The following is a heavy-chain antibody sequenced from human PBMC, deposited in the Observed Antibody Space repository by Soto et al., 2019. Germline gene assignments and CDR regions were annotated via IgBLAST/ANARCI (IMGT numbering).Heavy chain of an antibody. CDR2: IFYTGRT. Sequence: SETLSLTCTVSGGSIGNPSYYWGWVRQPPGKGLEWIGDIFYTGRTYYSPSLKSRVTISVDTSKEQFSLNLTSVTAADTAVYFFGGLTFRIAADSHGRSKWFGPFAPGTLVTVYS. CDR3: GGLTFRIAADSHGRSKWFGP. D-gene: IGHD2-21*01. V-gene: IGHV4-39*01. J-gene: IGHJ5*02. CDR1: GGSIGNPSYY.